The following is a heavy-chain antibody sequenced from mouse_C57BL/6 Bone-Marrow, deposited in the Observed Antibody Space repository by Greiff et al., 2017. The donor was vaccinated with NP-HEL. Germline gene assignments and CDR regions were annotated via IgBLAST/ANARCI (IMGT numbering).Heavy chain of an antibody. V-gene: IGHV5-9*01. CDR3: ARQRYYGRSWFAY. Sequence: EVKLVESGGGLVKPGGSLKLSCAASGFTFSSYTMSWVRQTPEKRLEWVATISGGGGNTYYPDSVTGRFTISRDNAKNTLYLQMSSLRSEDTALYYCARQRYYGRSWFAYWGQGTLVTVSA. CDR2: ISGGGGNT. D-gene: IGHD1-1*01. CDR1: GFTFSSYT. J-gene: IGHJ3*01.